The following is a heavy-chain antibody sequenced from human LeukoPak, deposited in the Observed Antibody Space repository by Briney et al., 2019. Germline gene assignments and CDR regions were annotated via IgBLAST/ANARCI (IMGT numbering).Heavy chain of an antibody. J-gene: IGHJ4*02. V-gene: IGHV3-15*01. CDR3: TTFYHEYSPY. CDR1: GFSFMNAW. CDR2: IKSNADGGTP. Sequence: GGSLRLSFAASGFSFMNAWMIWVRQAPGKGLEWVGRIKSNADGGTPDYAAPARGRFTISRDDSKNTLYLQMNSLKNEDTAVYYCTTFYHEYSPYWGRGTLVTVSS. D-gene: IGHD2/OR15-2a*01.